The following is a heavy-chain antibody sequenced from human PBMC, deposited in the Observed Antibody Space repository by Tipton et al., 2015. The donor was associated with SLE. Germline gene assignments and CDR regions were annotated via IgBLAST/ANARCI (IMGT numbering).Heavy chain of an antibody. J-gene: IGHJ3*02. Sequence: TLSLTCTVSGGSISSSSYYWGWIRQPPGKGLEWIGSIYYSGSTYYNPSLKSRVTISVDTSKNQFSLKLSSVTAADAAMYYCARGRGIAAAVLGAFDIWGQGTMVAVAS. D-gene: IGHD6-13*01. CDR3: ARGRGIAAAVLGAFDI. CDR1: GGSISSSSYY. CDR2: IYYSGST. V-gene: IGHV4-39*07.